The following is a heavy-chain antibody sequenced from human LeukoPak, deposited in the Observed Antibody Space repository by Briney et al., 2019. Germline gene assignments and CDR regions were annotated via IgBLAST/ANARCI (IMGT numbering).Heavy chain of an antibody. CDR2: INAYNGNT. D-gene: IGHD4-17*01. V-gene: IGHV1-18*01. CDR1: GYTFTSYV. CDR3: ARGASRSDYGEYYYYYYYMDV. Sequence: ASVKVSCKASGYTFTSYVISWVRQAPGQGLEWMGWINAYNGNTNYAQKLQGRVTMTTDTSTSTAYMELRSLRSDDTAVYYCARGASRSDYGEYYYYYYYMDVWGKGTTVTVSS. J-gene: IGHJ6*03.